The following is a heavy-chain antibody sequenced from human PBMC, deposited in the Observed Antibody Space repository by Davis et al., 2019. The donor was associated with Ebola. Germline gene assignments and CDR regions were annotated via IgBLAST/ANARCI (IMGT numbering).Heavy chain of an antibody. J-gene: IGHJ4*02. V-gene: IGHV1-69*04. CDR2: IIPIVGIA. CDR3: ARDPQGQLKTADYFDY. D-gene: IGHD6-13*01. CDR1: VGTFSSYA. Sequence: SVTVSCKASVGTFSSYAISCVRQAPGRGVEWMGRIIPIVGIANYAQKFQGRVTITAEKSTSTAHMELRSLRSEDTAVYYCARDPQGQLKTADYFDYWGQGTLVTVSS.